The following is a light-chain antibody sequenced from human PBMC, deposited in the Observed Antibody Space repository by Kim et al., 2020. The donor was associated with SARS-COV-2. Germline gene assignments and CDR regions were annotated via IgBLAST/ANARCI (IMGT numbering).Light chain of an antibody. CDR3: QAWDSSTEWV. CDR2: QDS. V-gene: IGLV3-1*01. J-gene: IGLJ3*02. CDR1: KLGDKY. Sequence: SYELTQPPSVFVSPGQTASITCSGDKLGDKYACWYQQKPGQSPVLVIYQDSKRPSGIPERFSGSNSGNTATLTISGTQAMDEADYYCQAWDSSTEWVFGG.